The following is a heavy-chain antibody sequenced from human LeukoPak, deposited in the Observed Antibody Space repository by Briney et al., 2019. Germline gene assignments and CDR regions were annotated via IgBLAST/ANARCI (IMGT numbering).Heavy chain of an antibody. CDR3: ATPPLAYCGGDCYSY. D-gene: IGHD2-21*02. V-gene: IGHV5-51*01. CDR2: IYPDDSDT. Sequence: PGESLKISCTGSGYSFTNYWIGWVRQMPGKGLEWMGIIYPDDSDTRYSPSFQGQVTISADKSISTAYLQWSSLKASDTAMYYCATPPLAYCGGDCYSYWGQGTLVTVSS. CDR1: GYSFTNYW. J-gene: IGHJ4*02.